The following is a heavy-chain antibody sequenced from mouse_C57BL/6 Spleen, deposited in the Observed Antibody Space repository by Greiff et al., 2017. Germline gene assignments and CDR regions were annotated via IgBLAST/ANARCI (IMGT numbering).Heavy chain of an antibody. CDR1: GYSITSGYY. D-gene: IGHD1-1*01. CDR3: ARGSSYRAMDY. CDR2: ISYDGSN. V-gene: IGHV3-6*01. Sequence: EVKLQESGPGLVKPSQSLSLTCSVTGYSITSGYYWNWIRQFPGNKLEWMGYISYDGSNNYNPSLKNRISITRDTSKNQFFLKLNSVTTEDTATYYCARGSSYRAMDYWGQGTSVTVSS. J-gene: IGHJ4*01.